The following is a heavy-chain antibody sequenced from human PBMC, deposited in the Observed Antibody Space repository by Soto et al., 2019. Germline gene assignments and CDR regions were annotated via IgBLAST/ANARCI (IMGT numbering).Heavy chain of an antibody. Sequence: EVQLVESGGDLVQPGGSLRLSCAASGFTFSSYDFHWVRQATGKGLELVSAIGTAGDTYYAGSVKGRFTISRENAKNSLYLQMNSLSAGDTAVYYCTRGVAVLDYWGQGTLVTVSS. CDR1: GFTFSSYD. D-gene: IGHD2-15*01. J-gene: IGHJ4*02. CDR3: TRGVAVLDY. CDR2: IGTAGDT. V-gene: IGHV3-13*01.